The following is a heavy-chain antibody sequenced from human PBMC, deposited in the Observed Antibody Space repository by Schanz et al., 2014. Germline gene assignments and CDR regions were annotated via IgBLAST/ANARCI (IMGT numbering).Heavy chain of an antibody. CDR1: GFSFSDYW. D-gene: IGHD2-21*02. Sequence: EVQLVESEGGLVQPGGSLRLSCAGSGFSFSDYWMGWVRQAPGKGLEWVANIKKDGSENYYADSVKGRFIISRDNAKNSLYLQMNSLRPEDTALYYCAKVQTHTLYGGNSCFDYWGQGTLVTVSS. CDR2: IKKDGSEN. J-gene: IGHJ4*02. V-gene: IGHV3-7*03. CDR3: AKVQTHTLYGGNSCFDY.